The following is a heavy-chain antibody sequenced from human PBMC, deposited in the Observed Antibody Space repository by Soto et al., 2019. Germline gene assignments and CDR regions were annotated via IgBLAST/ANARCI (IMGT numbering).Heavy chain of an antibody. J-gene: IGHJ6*03. CDR1: GGTFSSYT. Sequence: QVQLVQSGAEVKKPGSSVKVSCKASGGTFSSYTISWVRQAPGQGLEWMGRIIPILGIANYAQKFQGRVTITADKSTSTAYMELRSLRSEDTAVYYCAGAARPASSSSQYYYYYYMDVWGKGTTVTVSS. D-gene: IGHD6-6*01. CDR2: IIPILGIA. CDR3: AGAARPASSSSQYYYYYYMDV. V-gene: IGHV1-69*02.